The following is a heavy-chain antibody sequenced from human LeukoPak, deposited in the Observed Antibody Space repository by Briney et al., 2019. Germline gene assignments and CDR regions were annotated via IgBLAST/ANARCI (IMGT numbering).Heavy chain of an antibody. Sequence: GGSLRLSCAASGFTFSSYGMDWVCQAPGKGLEWVAFIRYDGNNKDYAESVKGRFTISRDNSKNTLYLQMNSLRVEDTAVYYCAKGYGDLVAFDIWGQGTMVTVSS. V-gene: IGHV3-30*02. CDR1: GFTFSSYG. CDR2: IRYDGNNK. CDR3: AKGYGDLVAFDI. D-gene: IGHD4-17*01. J-gene: IGHJ3*02.